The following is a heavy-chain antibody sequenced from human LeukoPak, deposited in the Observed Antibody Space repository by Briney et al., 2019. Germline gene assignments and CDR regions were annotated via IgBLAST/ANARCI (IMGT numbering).Heavy chain of an antibody. D-gene: IGHD6-13*01. CDR2: ISSSGSTI. CDR1: GFTFSSYE. J-gene: IGHJ4*02. Sequence: GGSLGLSCAASGFTFSSYEMNWVRQAPGKGLEWVSYISSSGSTIYYADSVKGRFTISRDNAKNSLYLQMNSLRAEDTAVYYCARDRAAAGYDSWGQGTLVTVSS. CDR3: ARDRAAAGYDS. V-gene: IGHV3-48*03.